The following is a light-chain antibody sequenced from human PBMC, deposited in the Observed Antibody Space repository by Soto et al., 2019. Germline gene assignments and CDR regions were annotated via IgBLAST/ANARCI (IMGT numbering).Light chain of an antibody. V-gene: IGKV1-27*01. CDR2: AAS. J-gene: IGKJ3*01. Sequence: DIQMTQSPSSLSASVGDRVTITCRASQGISNYLAWYQQKPGKVPKLLIYAASTFQSGVPSRFSGSGSGTDFTLPISSLQPEDVATYYCQKYNSAPLTFGPGTKVDIK. CDR3: QKYNSAPLT. CDR1: QGISNY.